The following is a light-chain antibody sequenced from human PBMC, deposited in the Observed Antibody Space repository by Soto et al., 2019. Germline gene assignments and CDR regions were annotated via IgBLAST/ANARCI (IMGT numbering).Light chain of an antibody. CDR2: GAS. Sequence: EIVLTQSPGTLSLSPGERATLSCRASQSVSTSYLAWYQQKPGQAPRLLIYGASNRATGIPHRFSGSGSGTDFTLTISRLEPEDFAVYYCQQYGSSPRTFGQGTKVEIK. V-gene: IGKV3-20*01. CDR3: QQYGSSPRT. CDR1: QSVSTSY. J-gene: IGKJ1*01.